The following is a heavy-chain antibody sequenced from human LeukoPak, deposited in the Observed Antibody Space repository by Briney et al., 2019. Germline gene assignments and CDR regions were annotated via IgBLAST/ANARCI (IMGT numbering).Heavy chain of an antibody. Sequence: SETLSLTGTVSGGSISSYYWSWIRQPPGKGLEWVGYIYYSGSTNYNPSLKSRVTISVDTSKNQSSLKLSSVTAADTAVYYCARVSGELLDFDYWGQGTLVTVSS. CDR1: GGSISSYY. CDR2: IYYSGST. V-gene: IGHV4-59*01. CDR3: ARVSGELLDFDY. D-gene: IGHD1-26*01. J-gene: IGHJ4*02.